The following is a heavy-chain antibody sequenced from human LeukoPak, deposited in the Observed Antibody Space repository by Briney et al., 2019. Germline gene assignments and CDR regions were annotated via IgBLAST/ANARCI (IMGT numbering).Heavy chain of an antibody. CDR3: AKARRELLLGY. Sequence: GGSLRLSCAASGFTFSSYAMSWVRQAPGKGVEWVSAISGSGGSTYYADSVKGRFTISRDNSQNTRYLQMNSLRAEDTAVYYCAKARRELLLGYWGQGTLVTVSP. D-gene: IGHD1-26*01. J-gene: IGHJ4*02. CDR2: ISGSGGST. CDR1: GFTFSSYA. V-gene: IGHV3-23*01.